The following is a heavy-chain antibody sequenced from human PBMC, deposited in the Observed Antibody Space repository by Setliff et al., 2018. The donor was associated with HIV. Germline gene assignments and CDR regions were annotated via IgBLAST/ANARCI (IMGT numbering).Heavy chain of an antibody. CDR3: ARAMRGVVVTNMYYYYGMDV. CDR1: GYSISSGYY. D-gene: IGHD2-21*02. J-gene: IGHJ6*02. V-gene: IGHV4-38-2*02. Sequence: LSLTCTVSGYSISSGYYWGWIRQPPGKGLEWIGSIYHSGSTYYNPSLKSRVTISVDTSKNQFSLKLSSVTAADTAVYYCARAMRGVVVTNMYYYYGMDVWGQGTMVTVSS. CDR2: IYHSGST.